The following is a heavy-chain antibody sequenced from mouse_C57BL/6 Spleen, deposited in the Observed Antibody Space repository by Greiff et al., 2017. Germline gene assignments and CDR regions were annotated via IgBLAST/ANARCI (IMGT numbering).Heavy chain of an antibody. CDR1: GFNIKDYY. D-gene: IGHD1-1*01. J-gene: IGHJ2*01. CDR3: ALYGSSSPFDY. CDR2: IDPEDGET. Sequence: VQLQQPGAELVKPGASVKLSCTASGFNIKDYYMHWVKQRTEQGLEWIGRIDPEDGETKYAAKFQGKATITADTSSNTAYLQLSSLTAEDTAVYYCALYGSSSPFDYWGQGTTLTVSS. V-gene: IGHV14-2*01.